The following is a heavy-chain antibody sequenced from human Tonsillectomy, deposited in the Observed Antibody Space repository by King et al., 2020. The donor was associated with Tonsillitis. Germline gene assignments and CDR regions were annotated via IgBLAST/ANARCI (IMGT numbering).Heavy chain of an antibody. CDR3: ARGFNWFGP. CDR1: GASSSGSY. J-gene: IGHJ5*02. CDR2: IQDSGIR. Sequence: VQLQESGPGLVKPSETLSLTCTVSGASSSGSYWTWIRQPPGKGLEWIGYIQDSGIRNYNPALMSRVTMSVDTSKNLFSLELNSVTAADTAVYFCARGFNWFGPWGQGTLVTVSS. V-gene: IGHV4-59*01.